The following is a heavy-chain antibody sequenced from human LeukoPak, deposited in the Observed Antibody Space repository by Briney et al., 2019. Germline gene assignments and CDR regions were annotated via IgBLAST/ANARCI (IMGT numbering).Heavy chain of an antibody. CDR3: ARREVRGVIII. D-gene: IGHD3-10*01. Sequence: GGSLRLSCAASGVTFSSYWMSWVRQAPGKGLEWVANIKQDGSEKYYVDSVKGRFTISRDNAKNSLYLQMNSLRAEDTAVYYCARREVRGVIIIWGQGTLVTVSS. V-gene: IGHV3-7*01. CDR1: GVTFSSYW. J-gene: IGHJ4*02. CDR2: IKQDGSEK.